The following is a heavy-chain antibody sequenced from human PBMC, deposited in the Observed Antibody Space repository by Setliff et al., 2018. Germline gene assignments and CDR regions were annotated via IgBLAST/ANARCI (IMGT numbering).Heavy chain of an antibody. CDR2: FHTGGST. J-gene: IGHJ4*02. Sequence: PSETLSLTCTVSGDSISSGSYYWTWIRQPAGKGLEWIGHFHTGGSTNYNRSLRSRVVVSVGSSRTIFFLRLGEMIDTDAGVYFCATATAMVPPYDRRVHYDHWGPGLLVTVSS. D-gene: IGHD2-8*01. V-gene: IGHV4-61*09. CDR3: ATATAMVPPYDRRVHYDH. CDR1: GDSISSGSYY.